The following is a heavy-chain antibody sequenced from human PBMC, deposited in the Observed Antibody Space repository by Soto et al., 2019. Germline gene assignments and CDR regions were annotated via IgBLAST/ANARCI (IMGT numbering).Heavy chain of an antibody. J-gene: IGHJ6*03. CDR2: IYYSRIT. CDR3: AIEYGDTEGYYMEV. V-gene: IGHV4-59*01. D-gene: IGHD4-17*01. CDR1: GGFISGFY. Sequence: SETLSLTWTVSGGFISGFYCSWIRQPPGKGLEWIGYIYYSRITNYIPSLKSRVTITVDTSKNQFSLKLSSVTAADTAVYYCAIEYGDTEGYYMEVWGKVTTVTVSS.